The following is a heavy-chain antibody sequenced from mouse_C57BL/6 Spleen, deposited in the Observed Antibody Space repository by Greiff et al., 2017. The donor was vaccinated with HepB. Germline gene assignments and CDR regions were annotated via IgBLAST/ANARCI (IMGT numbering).Heavy chain of an antibody. CDR3: ASSYGSFGFDV. CDR2: ISYDGSN. D-gene: IGHD1-1*01. V-gene: IGHV3-6*01. CDR1: GYSITSGYY. Sequence: DVQLQESGPGLVKPSQSLSLTCSVTGYSITSGYYWNWIRQFPGNKLEWMGYISYDGSNNYNPSLKNRISITRDTSKNQFFLKLNSVTTEDTATYYCASSYGSFGFDVWGTGTTVTVSS. J-gene: IGHJ1*03.